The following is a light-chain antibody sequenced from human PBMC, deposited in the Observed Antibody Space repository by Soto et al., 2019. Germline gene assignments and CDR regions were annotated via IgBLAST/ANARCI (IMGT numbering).Light chain of an antibody. J-gene: IGKJ1*01. V-gene: IGKV3-20*01. CDR2: GAS. Sequence: EIVLTQSPGTLSLSPGERATLSCRASQSLSSSYLAWYQQKPGQAPRLLIYGASSRATGIPNRFSGSGSGTDFTLTISRLEPEDFAVYYCQQYGTSPPWTFGQGTTVEIK. CDR1: QSLSSSY. CDR3: QQYGTSPPWT.